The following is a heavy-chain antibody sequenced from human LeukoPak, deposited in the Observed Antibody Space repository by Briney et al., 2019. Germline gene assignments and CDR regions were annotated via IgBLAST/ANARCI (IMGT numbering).Heavy chain of an antibody. Sequence: KPSETLSLTCTVSGGSISSGDYYWSWIRQPPGKGLEWIGYIYYSGSTYYNPSLKSRVTISVDTSKNQFSLKLSSVTAADTAVYYCARGIRGYGSGSSYYYYGMDVWGQGTTVTVSS. J-gene: IGHJ6*02. CDR1: GGSISSGDYY. V-gene: IGHV4-30-4*01. CDR2: IYYSGST. CDR3: ARGIRGYGSGSSYYYYGMDV. D-gene: IGHD3-10*01.